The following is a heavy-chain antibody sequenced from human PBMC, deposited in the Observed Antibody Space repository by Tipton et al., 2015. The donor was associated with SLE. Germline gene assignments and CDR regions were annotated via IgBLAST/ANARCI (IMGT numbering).Heavy chain of an antibody. CDR2: IYYSGST. CDR3: ARDRSSGWYGDARYFDL. D-gene: IGHD6-19*01. V-gene: IGHV4-39*07. CDR1: GGSISSSSYY. J-gene: IGHJ2*01. Sequence: TLSLTCTVSGGSISSSSYYWGWIRQPPGKGLEWIGSIYYSGSTNYNPSLKSRVTISVDTSKNQFSLKLSSVTAADTAAYYCARDRSSGWYGDARYFDLWGRGTLVTVSS.